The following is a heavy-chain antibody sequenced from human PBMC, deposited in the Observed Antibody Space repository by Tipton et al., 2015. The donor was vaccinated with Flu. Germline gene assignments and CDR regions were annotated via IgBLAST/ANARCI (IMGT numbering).Heavy chain of an antibody. CDR1: GFTFESYW. CDR3: ARGVGYCTKDGCRDY. J-gene: IGHJ4*02. Sequence: SLRLSCVASGFTFESYWMNWVRQAPGKGPEWVANINQDGSEIHYVGSVKGRFTISRDNAKNTLFLQMDSLTAEDTAVYYCARGVGYCTKDGCRDYWGQGTLVTVSS. D-gene: IGHD2-8*01. V-gene: IGHV3-7*01. CDR2: INQDGSEI.